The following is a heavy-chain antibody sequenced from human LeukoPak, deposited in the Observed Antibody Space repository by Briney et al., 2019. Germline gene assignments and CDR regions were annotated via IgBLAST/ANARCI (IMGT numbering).Heavy chain of an antibody. CDR2: IYYSGST. J-gene: IGHJ4*02. Sequence: SETLSLTCTVSGGSISSHYWSWIRKPPGKGLEGIGNIYYSGSTNYNPSLKSRVTISVDTSKNQFSLKLSSVTAADTAVYYCARTFYDSSGYYPLYYFDYWGQGTLVTVSS. D-gene: IGHD3-22*01. CDR1: GGSISSHY. CDR3: ARTFYDSSGYYPLYYFDY. V-gene: IGHV4-59*11.